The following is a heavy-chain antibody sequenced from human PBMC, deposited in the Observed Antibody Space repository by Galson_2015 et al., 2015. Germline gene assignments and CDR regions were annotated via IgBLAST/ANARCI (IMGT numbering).Heavy chain of an antibody. CDR3: ARDIAYYYDSSGYYYDAFDI. J-gene: IGHJ3*02. Sequence: CAISGDSVSSNSAAWNWIRQSPSRGLEWLGRTYYRSKWYNDYAVSVKSRITINPDTSKNQFSLQLNSVTPEDTAVYYCARDIAYYYDSSGYYYDAFDIRGQGTMVTVSS. D-gene: IGHD3-22*01. CDR2: TYYRSKWYN. V-gene: IGHV6-1*01. CDR1: GDSVSSNSAA.